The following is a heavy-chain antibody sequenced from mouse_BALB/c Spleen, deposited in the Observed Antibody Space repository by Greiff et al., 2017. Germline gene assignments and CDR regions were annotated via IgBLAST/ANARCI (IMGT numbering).Heavy chain of an antibody. CDR1: GFTFSSYA. J-gene: IGHJ2*01. Sequence: DVHLVESGGGLVKPGGSLKLSCAASGFTFSSYAMSWVRQTPEKRLEWVATISSGGSYTYYPDSVKGRFTISRDNAKNTLYLQMSSLRSEDTAMYYCARHRPLDYWGQGTTLTVSS. CDR2: ISSGGSYT. V-gene: IGHV5-9-3*01. CDR3: ARHRPLDY. D-gene: IGHD1-2*01.